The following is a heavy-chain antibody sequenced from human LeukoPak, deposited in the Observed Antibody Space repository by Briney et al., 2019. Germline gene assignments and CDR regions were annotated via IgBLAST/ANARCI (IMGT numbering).Heavy chain of an antibody. V-gene: IGHV3-7*01. CDR2: IKQDGSEK. CDR3: ARTDAVTVDY. Sequence: GGSLRLSCAASGFTLSSYWMSWVRQPPGKGLEWVANIKQDGSEKYYVDAVRGRFTITRDNAKNSLYLQMNSLRAEDTAVYYCARTDAVTVDYWGQGTLVTVSS. J-gene: IGHJ4*02. CDR1: GFTLSSYW. D-gene: IGHD1-14*01.